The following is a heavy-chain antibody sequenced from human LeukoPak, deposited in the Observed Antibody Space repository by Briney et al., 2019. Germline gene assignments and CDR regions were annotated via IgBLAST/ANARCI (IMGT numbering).Heavy chain of an antibody. CDR1: GYTFTSYY. V-gene: IGHV1-46*01. CDR3: ARDAVASTPYYYYYYMDV. Sequence: GASVKVSCKASGYTFTSYYMHWVRQAPGQGLEWMGIINPSGGSTTYAQKFQGRVTMTRDMSTSTVYMELSTLRPEDTAVYYCARDAVASTPYYYYYYMDVWGKGTTVTVSS. J-gene: IGHJ6*03. D-gene: IGHD2-21*01. CDR2: INPSGGST.